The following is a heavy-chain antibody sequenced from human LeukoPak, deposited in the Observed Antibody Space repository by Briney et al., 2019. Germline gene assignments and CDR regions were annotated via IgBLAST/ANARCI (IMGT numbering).Heavy chain of an antibody. J-gene: IGHJ6*03. CDR3: ARDRPAAMSYNYYMDV. CDR2: ISAYNGNT. CDR1: GYTFTSYG. V-gene: IGHV1-18*01. Sequence: ASVKVSCKASGYTFTSYGISWVRQAPGQGLEWMGWISAYNGNTNYAQKLQGRVTMTTDTSTSTAYMELRSLRSDDTAVYYCARDRPAAMSYNYYMDVWGKGTTVTVSS. D-gene: IGHD2-2*01.